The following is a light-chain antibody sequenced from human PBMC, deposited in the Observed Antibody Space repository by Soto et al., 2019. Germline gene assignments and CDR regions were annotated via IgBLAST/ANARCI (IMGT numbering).Light chain of an antibody. CDR2: EVS. Sequence: QSVLTQPASVSGYPGQSITISCTGSSSDVGAYRYVSWFQQHPGRAPKQIIYEVSNRPSGVSDRFSGSKSGNTASLTISGIKAEDEADYNCSSYTTTTAWVFGGGTKLTVL. CDR3: SSYTTTTAWV. J-gene: IGLJ3*02. V-gene: IGLV2-14*01. CDR1: SSDVGAYRY.